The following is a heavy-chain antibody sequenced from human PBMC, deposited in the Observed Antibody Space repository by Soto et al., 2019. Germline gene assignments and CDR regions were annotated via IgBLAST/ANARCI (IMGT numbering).Heavy chain of an antibody. V-gene: IGHV4-30-4*01. CDR3: ARALYDILPGYPTHAFDI. CDR2: IYYTGRT. Sequence: PSETLSLTCTVSGVSVSSGDYYWSWIRQPPGKGQEWIGYIYYTGRTYYNPSLKSRVIISVDTSKNQFSLKLSSVTAAEKAVYYCARALYDILPGYPTHAFDILGQGTLVTASS. D-gene: IGHD3-9*01. J-gene: IGHJ3*02. CDR1: GVSVSSGDYY.